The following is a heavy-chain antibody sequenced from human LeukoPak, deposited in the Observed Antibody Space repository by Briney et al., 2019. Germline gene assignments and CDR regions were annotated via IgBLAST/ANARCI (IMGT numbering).Heavy chain of an antibody. V-gene: IGHV3-21*01. Sequence: KSGGSLRLSCAASGFTFSSCSMNWVRQAPGKGLEWVSSITSSSSYIYYADSVKGRFTISRDNAKNSLYLQMNSLRAEDTAVYYCARVSGSYSYFDYWGQGTLVTVSS. CDR2: ITSSSSYI. D-gene: IGHD1-26*01. CDR3: ARVSGSYSYFDY. CDR1: GFTFSSCS. J-gene: IGHJ4*02.